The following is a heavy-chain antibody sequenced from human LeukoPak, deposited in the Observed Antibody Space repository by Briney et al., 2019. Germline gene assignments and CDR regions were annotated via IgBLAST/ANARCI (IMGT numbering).Heavy chain of an antibody. J-gene: IGHJ4*02. Sequence: GGSLRLSCAASGFTFGSYSMNWVRQAPGKGLEWVSSISSSSSYISADSVKGRFTISRDNAKNSLYLQMNSLRAEDTAVYYCARCGLGAAIDYWGQGTLVTVSS. CDR2: ISSSSSYI. D-gene: IGHD1-26*01. V-gene: IGHV3-21*04. CDR3: ARCGLGAAIDY. CDR1: GFTFGSYS.